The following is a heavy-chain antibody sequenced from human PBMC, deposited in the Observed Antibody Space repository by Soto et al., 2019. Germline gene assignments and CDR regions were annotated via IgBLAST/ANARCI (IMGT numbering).Heavy chain of an antibody. D-gene: IGHD6-19*01. CDR2: ISGSGGST. CDR1: GFTFSSYA. J-gene: IGHJ6*02. V-gene: IGHV3-23*01. Sequence: GGSLRLSCAASGFTFSSYAMSWVRQAPGKGLEWVSAISGSGGSTYYADSVKGRSTISRDNSKNTLYLQMNSLGAEDTAVYYCANPGYSSGWSNPYYYYGMDVWGQGTTVTVS. CDR3: ANPGYSSGWSNPYYYYGMDV.